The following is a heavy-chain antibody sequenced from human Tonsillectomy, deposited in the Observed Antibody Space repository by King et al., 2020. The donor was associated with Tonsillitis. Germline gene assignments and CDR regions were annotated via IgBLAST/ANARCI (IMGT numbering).Heavy chain of an antibody. Sequence: VQLVESGGDSVQPGGSLRLSCTVSGFTFTNYAMSWVRQTPGKGLEWVAGISDSGRSIFYGDSVKGRFTISRDNSRTTLYLQMNSLRAEDTAIYYCAKDVADGYYYSTGFEYWGQGTLVTVSS. D-gene: IGHD2/OR15-2a*01. CDR1: GFTFTNYA. CDR3: AKDVADGYYYSTGFEY. CDR2: ISDSGRSI. J-gene: IGHJ4*02. V-gene: IGHV3-23*04.